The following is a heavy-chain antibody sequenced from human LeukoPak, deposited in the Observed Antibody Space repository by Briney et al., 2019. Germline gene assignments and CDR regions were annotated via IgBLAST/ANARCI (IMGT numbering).Heavy chain of an antibody. CDR2: IRYDGGNT. V-gene: IGHV3-30*02. J-gene: IGHJ4*02. D-gene: IGHD4-17*01. Sequence: PGGSLRLSCAASGFIFCNYAMQWVRQAPGMGLEWVAFIRYDGGNTYYADSVKGRFTISRDNSKNTLYLQMNSLRGEDTAVYYCAKDLTTVTSQGDYWGQGTLVTVSS. CDR3: AKDLTTVTSQGDY. CDR1: GFIFCNYA.